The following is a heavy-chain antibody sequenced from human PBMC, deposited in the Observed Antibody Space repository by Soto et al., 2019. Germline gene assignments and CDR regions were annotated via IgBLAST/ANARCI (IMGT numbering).Heavy chain of an antibody. V-gene: IGHV1-3*01. CDR2: INAGNGNT. CDR3: ARDFKRWLQLPGGY. J-gene: IGHJ4*02. Sequence: ASVKVSCKASGYTFTSYAMHWVRQAPGQRLEWMGWINAGNGNTKYSQKFQGRVTITRDTSASTAYMELSSLGSEDTAVYYCARDFKRWLQLPGGYWGQGTLVTVSS. D-gene: IGHD5-12*01. CDR1: GYTFTSYA.